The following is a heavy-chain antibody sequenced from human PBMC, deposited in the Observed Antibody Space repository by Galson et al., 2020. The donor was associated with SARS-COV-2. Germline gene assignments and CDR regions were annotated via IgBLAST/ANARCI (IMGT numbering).Heavy chain of an antibody. CDR3: ARESPPGPMVGYYYYGMDV. CDR1: GDSVSSNSAA. J-gene: IGHJ6*02. V-gene: IGHV6-1*01. Sequence: SQTLSLTCAISGDSVSSNSAAWNWIRQSPSRGLEWLGRTYYRSKWYNDYAVSVKSRITINPDTSKNQFSLQLNSVTPEDTAVYYCARESPPGPMVGYYYYGMDVWGQGTTVTVSS. CDR2: TYYRSKWYN. D-gene: IGHD2-15*01.